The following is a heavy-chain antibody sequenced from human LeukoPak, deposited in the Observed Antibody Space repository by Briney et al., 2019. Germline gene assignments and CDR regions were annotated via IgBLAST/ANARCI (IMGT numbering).Heavy chain of an antibody. CDR2: IYSGGNT. D-gene: IGHD1-1*01. J-gene: IGHJ5*02. CDR3: ARGDYNWDDLDP. Sequence: GGSLRLSCAASGLSVSSNYMSWVRQAPGKGLEWVSVIYSGGNTYYADSVKGRCSISRDNSKNTVFLQINILRAEDTAVYYCARGDYNWDDLDPWGQGTLVTVSA. V-gene: IGHV3-53*01. CDR1: GLSVSSNY.